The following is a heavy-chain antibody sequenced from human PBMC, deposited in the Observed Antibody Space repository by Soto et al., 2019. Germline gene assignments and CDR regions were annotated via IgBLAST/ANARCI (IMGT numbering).Heavy chain of an antibody. D-gene: IGHD3-3*01. CDR3: TTYYDFWSGYLNY. CDR2: IKSKTDGGTT. Sequence: PGGSLRLSCAASGFTFSNAWMSWVRQAPGKGLEWVGRIKSKTDGGTTDYAAPVKGRFTISRDDSKNTLYLQMNSLKTEDTAVYYCTTYYDFWSGYLNYWGQGTLVTVSS. CDR1: GFTFSNAW. V-gene: IGHV3-15*01. J-gene: IGHJ4*02.